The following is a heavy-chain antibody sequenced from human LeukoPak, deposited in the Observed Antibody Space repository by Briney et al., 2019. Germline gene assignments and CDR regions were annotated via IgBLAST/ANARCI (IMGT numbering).Heavy chain of an antibody. CDR1: GGSISSSSYY. V-gene: IGHV4-39*07. CDR2: IYYSGST. J-gene: IGHJ4*02. Sequence: SETLSLTCTVSGGSISSSSYYWGWLRQPPGKGLEWIGSIYYSGSTYYNPSLKSRVTISVDTSKNQFSLKLSSVTAADTAVYYCARTDGGYYFDYWGQGTLVTVSS. D-gene: IGHD4-23*01. CDR3: ARTDGGYYFDY.